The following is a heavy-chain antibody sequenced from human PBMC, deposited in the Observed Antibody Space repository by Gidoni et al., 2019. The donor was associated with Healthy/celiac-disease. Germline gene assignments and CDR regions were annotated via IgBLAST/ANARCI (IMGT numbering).Heavy chain of an antibody. V-gene: IGHV1-46*01. Sequence: QVQLVQSGAEVKKPGASVTVSCQASGYNFTSYYRHWVRQSPGQGLEWMGIINPSGGSTSYAQKFQGRVTMTRDTSTSTVYMELSSLRSEDTAVYYCARAYEISFDYWGQGTLVTVSS. D-gene: IGHD3-3*01. CDR3: ARAYEISFDY. J-gene: IGHJ4*02. CDR2: INPSGGST. CDR1: GYNFTSYY.